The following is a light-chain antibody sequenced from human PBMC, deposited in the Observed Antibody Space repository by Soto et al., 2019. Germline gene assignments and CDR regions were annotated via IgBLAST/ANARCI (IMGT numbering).Light chain of an antibody. CDR1: QNINNF. CDR3: QQPFRHSPRT. CDR2: GAS. V-gene: IGKV1-39*01. J-gene: IGKJ1*01. Sequence: DLPLTQSPSSLSAQVGDRVTITCRTSQNINNFLNWYRQRPGEAPELLIYGASGLRGGGSARFSGCGSGADFTLTNSGLQPEDSATYYWQQPFRHSPRTVRQGP.